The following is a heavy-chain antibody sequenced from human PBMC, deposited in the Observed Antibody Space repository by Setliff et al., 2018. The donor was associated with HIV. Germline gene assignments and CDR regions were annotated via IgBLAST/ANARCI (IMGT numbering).Heavy chain of an antibody. J-gene: IGHJ4*02. Sequence: ASVKVSCKASGYTFTSYGISWVRQAPGQGLEWMGWISVYSDNTNYAQRFQGRVTMTTDTSTSTANMELWSLRSDDTAVYYCARDFYDMGRWFGELRPFDYWGQGTLVTVSS. CDR2: ISVYSDNT. CDR3: ARDFYDMGRWFGELRPFDY. V-gene: IGHV1-18*01. CDR1: GYTFTSYG. D-gene: IGHD3-10*01.